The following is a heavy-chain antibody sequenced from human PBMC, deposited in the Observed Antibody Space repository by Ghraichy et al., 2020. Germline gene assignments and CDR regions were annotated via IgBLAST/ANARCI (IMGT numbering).Heavy chain of an antibody. V-gene: IGHV4-59*08. J-gene: IGHJ4*02. Sequence: SQTLSLTCTVSGGFISSNYWSWIRQSPGKGLEWIGCIYDSGSPNYMRDSRTTKFNPSLKTRVTMSADTSKNQLSLNLESVTAADTAVYYCAGHVGIGCHSGIGQWGQGTLVIVSS. CDR2: IYDSGSP. CDR1: GGFISSNY. CDR3: AGHVGIGCHSGIGQ. D-gene: IGHD2/OR15-2a*01.